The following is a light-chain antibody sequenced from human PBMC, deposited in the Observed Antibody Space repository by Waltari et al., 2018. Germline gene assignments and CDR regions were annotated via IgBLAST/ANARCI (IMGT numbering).Light chain of an antibody. J-gene: IGLJ2*01. Sequence: QSVLTRPPSASGTPGQKVTISCSGSTSNIGSHTVNWYQPLPGAAPKLLIFSNDQRPSGVPGRFYGAKSGTSASLAISGLQSEDEADYYCATWDDSLNGHVFGGGTKV. CDR3: ATWDDSLNGHV. CDR1: TSNIGSHT. V-gene: IGLV1-44*01. CDR2: SND.